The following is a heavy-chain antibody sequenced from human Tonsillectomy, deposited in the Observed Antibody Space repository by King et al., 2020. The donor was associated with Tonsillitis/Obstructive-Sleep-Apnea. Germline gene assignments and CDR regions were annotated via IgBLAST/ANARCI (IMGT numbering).Heavy chain of an antibody. D-gene: IGHD3-3*01. CDR2: ISYDGSNK. Sequence: VQLVESGGGVVQPGRSLRLSCAASGFTFSSYGMHWVRQAPGKGLEWVAVISYDGSNKYCADSGKGRFTISSDNSKNTLYLQMNSLRAEDTAVYYCAKELDFGVVIISDSGFDPWGQGTLVTVSS. J-gene: IGHJ5*02. CDR1: GFTFSSYG. CDR3: AKELDFGVVIISDSGFDP. V-gene: IGHV3-30*18.